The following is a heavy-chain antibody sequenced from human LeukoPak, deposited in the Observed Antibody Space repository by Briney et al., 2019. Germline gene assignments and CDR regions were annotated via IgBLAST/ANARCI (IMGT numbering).Heavy chain of an antibody. CDR2: IYSDGST. Sequence: PGGSLRLSCAASGFTVSSNYMSWVRQAPGKGLEWVSVIYSDGSTYYADSVKGRFTISRDNSKNTLYLQMNSLRAEDTAVYYCARERRRDGYKMIDYWGQGTLVTVSS. CDR3: ARERRRDGYKMIDY. V-gene: IGHV3-66*01. CDR1: GFTVSSNY. J-gene: IGHJ4*02. D-gene: IGHD5-24*01.